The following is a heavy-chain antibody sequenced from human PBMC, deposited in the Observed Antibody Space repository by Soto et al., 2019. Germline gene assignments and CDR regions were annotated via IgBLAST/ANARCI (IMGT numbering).Heavy chain of an antibody. CDR3: TRPWSGDYAFDV. V-gene: IGHV4-59*01. CDR1: GGSISNYY. D-gene: IGHD7-27*01. J-gene: IGHJ3*01. Sequence: SETLSLTCAVSGGSISNYYWSWVRQPPGKGLEWIGYIYNNGRTNYNPSLESRVAISVDTSKNQISLNLRSVTAADTAVYYCTRPWSGDYAFDVWGQGKLVTVSS. CDR2: IYNNGRT.